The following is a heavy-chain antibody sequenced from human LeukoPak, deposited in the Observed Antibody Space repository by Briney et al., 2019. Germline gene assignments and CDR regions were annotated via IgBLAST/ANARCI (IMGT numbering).Heavy chain of an antibody. V-gene: IGHV3-48*03. CDR1: GFTFSSYE. D-gene: IGHD3-10*01. Sequence: GGSLRLSCAASGFTFSSYEINWVRQAPGKGLEWVSYISSSGSTIYYADSVKGRFTISRDNSKNTLYLQMNSLRAEDTAVYYCAKGAFGELLLDWFDPWGRGTLVTVSS. CDR2: ISSSGSTI. J-gene: IGHJ5*02. CDR3: AKGAFGELLLDWFDP.